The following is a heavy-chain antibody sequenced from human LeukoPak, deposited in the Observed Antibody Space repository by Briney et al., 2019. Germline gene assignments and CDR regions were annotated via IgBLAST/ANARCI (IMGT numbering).Heavy chain of an antibody. CDR3: ATDRPVAGLPGELNFDY. D-gene: IGHD6-19*01. J-gene: IGHJ4*02. CDR1: GYTLTELS. Sequence: ASVKVSCKVSGYTLTELSMHWVRQAPGKGLGWMGGFDPEDGETIYAQKFQGRVTMTEDTSTDTAYMDLSSLRSEDTAVYYCATDRPVAGLPGELNFDYWGQGTLVTVSS. CDR2: FDPEDGET. V-gene: IGHV1-24*01.